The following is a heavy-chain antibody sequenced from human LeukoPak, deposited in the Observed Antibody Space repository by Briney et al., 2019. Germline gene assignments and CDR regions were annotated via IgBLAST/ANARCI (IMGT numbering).Heavy chain of an antibody. CDR1: GYTFTSYY. CDR3: ARGIGGSYYVGYYFDY. J-gene: IGHJ4*02. CDR2: INPSGGST. D-gene: IGHD1-26*01. Sequence: ASVKDSCKASGYTFTSYYMNWVRQAPGLGLEWMGIINPSGGSTSYAQKFQGGVTMTRDTSTSTVYMELSSLRSEDTAVNYCARGIGGSYYVGYYFDYWGQGTLVTVSS. V-gene: IGHV1-46*01.